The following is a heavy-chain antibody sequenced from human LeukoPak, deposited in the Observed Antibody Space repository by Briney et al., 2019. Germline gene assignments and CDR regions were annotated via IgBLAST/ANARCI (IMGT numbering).Heavy chain of an antibody. CDR1: GYTFTGYY. CDR2: INPNSGGT. Sequence: ASVKVSCMASGYTFTGYYMDWVRQPPGQGLEWMGWINPNSGGTNYAQKFQGRVTMTRDTSISTAYMELSRLRSDDTAVYYCTRDLILEGDSDYWGQGTLVTVSS. CDR3: TRDLILEGDSDY. J-gene: IGHJ4*02. D-gene: IGHD1-1*01. V-gene: IGHV1-2*02.